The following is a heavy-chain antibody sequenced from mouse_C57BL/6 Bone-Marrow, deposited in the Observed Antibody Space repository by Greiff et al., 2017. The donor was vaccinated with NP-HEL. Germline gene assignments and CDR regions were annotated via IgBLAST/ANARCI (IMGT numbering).Heavy chain of an antibody. Sequence: QVQLKQSGAELVRPGTSVKMSCKASGYTFTNYWIGWAKQRPGHGLEWIGDIYPGGGYTNYNEKFKGKATLTADKSSSTAYMQFSSLTSEDSAIYYCARKGDWDGFAYWGQGTLVIVSA. J-gene: IGHJ3*01. CDR2: IYPGGGYT. CDR3: ARKGDWDGFAY. D-gene: IGHD4-1*01. V-gene: IGHV1-63*01. CDR1: GYTFTNYW.